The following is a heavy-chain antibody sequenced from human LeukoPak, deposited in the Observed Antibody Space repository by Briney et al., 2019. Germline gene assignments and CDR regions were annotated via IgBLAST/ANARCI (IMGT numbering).Heavy chain of an antibody. CDR2: IYSGGST. CDR1: GFTVSSNY. V-gene: IGHV3-66*01. Sequence: GGSLRLSCAASGFTVSSNYMSWVRQAPGKGLEWVSVIYSGGSTYYADSVRGRFTISRDNSKNTLYLQMNSLRAEDTAVYYCAVDWYDSSGYGTFDYWGQGTLVTVSS. D-gene: IGHD3-22*01. CDR3: AVDWYDSSGYGTFDY. J-gene: IGHJ4*02.